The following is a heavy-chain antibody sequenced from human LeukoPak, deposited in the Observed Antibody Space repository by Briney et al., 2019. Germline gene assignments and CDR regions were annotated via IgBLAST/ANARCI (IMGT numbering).Heavy chain of an antibody. D-gene: IGHD2-21*02. J-gene: IGHJ6*02. CDR3: ARARGDQFVAPMDV. CDR2: ISSSSSYI. Sequence: GGSLRLSCAASGFTFSSYSMNWVRQAPGKGLEWVSSISSSSSYIYYADSVKGRFTISRDNAKNSLYLQMNSLRAEDTAVYYCARARGDQFVAPMDVWGQGTTVTVSS. V-gene: IGHV3-21*01. CDR1: GFTFSSYS.